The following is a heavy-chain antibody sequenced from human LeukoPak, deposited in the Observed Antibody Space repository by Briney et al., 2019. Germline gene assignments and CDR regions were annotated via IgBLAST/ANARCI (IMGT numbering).Heavy chain of an antibody. J-gene: IGHJ4*02. CDR3: ARVSGYDCDY. Sequence: SETLSLTCTVSGGSISSYYWSWIRQPPGKGLEWIGYIYYSGSTYYNPSLKSRVTISVHTSKNQFSLKLSSVTAADTAMYYCARVSGYDCDYWGQGSLVTVSS. CDR1: GGSISSYY. D-gene: IGHD5-12*01. V-gene: IGHV4-59*01. CDR2: IYYSGST.